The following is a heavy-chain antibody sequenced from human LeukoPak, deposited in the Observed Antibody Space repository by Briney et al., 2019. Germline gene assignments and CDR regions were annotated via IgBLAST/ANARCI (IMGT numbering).Heavy chain of an antibody. CDR1: GFTFDDYA. J-gene: IGHJ4*02. CDR2: ISWNSGSI. V-gene: IGHV3-9*01. Sequence: PGGSLRLSCAASGFTFDDYAMHWVRQAPGKGLEWVSGISWNSGSIGYADSVKGRFTISRDNAKNSLYLQMNSLRAEDTALYYCAKGNDYGGNSGLSYYFDYWGQGTLVTVSS. D-gene: IGHD4-23*01. CDR3: AKGNDYGGNSGLSYYFDY.